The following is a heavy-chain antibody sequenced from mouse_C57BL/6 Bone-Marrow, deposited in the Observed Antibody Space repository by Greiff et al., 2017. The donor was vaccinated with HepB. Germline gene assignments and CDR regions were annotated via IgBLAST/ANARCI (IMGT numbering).Heavy chain of an antibody. CDR3: ATGYAMDY. CDR1: GYTFTSYW. Sequence: QVQLQQPGAELVRPGSSVKLSCKASGYTFTSYWMHWVKQRPIQGLEWIGNIDPSDSDTHYNQKFKDKATLTVDKSSSTAYMQLSSLTSEDSAVYYCATGYAMDYWGQGTSVTVSS. CDR2: IDPSDSDT. V-gene: IGHV1-52*01. J-gene: IGHJ4*01. D-gene: IGHD4-1*01.